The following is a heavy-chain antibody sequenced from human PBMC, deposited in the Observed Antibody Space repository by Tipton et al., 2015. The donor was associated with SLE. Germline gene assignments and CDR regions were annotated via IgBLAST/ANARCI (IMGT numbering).Heavy chain of an antibody. CDR3: SCRIEARRRPMTPFDS. V-gene: IGHV4-34*01. CDR1: GGSFSGYY. D-gene: IGHD6-6*01. Sequence: TLSLTCAVYGGSFSGYYLSRIRQPLGKVLEWIGEIKHSGTTNYHRSLKSRVPISADTSKNQFSLKLSSVTAADTAVYHCSCRIEARRRPMTPFDSW. J-gene: IGHJ4*01. CDR2: IKHSGTT.